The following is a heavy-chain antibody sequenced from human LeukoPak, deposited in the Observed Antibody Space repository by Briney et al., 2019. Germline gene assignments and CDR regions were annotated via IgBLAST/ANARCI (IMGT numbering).Heavy chain of an antibody. CDR1: GGSISSYY. Sequence: SETLSLTCTVSGGSISSYYWSWIRQHPGKGLEWIGYIYYSGSTNYNPSLKSRITISVDTSKNQFSLKLSSVTAADTAVYYCARLYSSSLGRVFDYWGQGTLVTVSS. D-gene: IGHD6-13*01. CDR2: IYYSGST. J-gene: IGHJ4*02. CDR3: ARLYSSSLGRVFDY. V-gene: IGHV4-59*01.